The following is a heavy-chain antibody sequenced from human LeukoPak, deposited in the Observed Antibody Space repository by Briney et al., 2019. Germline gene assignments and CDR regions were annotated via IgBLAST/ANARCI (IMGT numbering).Heavy chain of an antibody. Sequence: GGSLRLSCATSGFTLSLAWMHWVRQAPGKGLEWVSRIKYDGSYTNYADSAKGRFTISRDNARNTLSLHMISLRAEDTAVYFCVRDGDAYNFDFWGQGVLVTVSS. CDR1: GFTLSLAW. CDR2: IKYDGSYT. V-gene: IGHV3-74*01. CDR3: VRDGDAYNFDF. D-gene: IGHD5-24*01. J-gene: IGHJ4*02.